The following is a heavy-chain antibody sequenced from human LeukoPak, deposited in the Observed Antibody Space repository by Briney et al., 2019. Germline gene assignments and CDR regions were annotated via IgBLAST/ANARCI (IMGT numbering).Heavy chain of an antibody. CDR2: ISGSGGST. CDR1: GFTFSSYA. Sequence: GGSLRLSCAASGFTFSSYAMSWVRQAPGKGLEWVSAISGSGGSTYYADSVKGRITISRDNSKNTLYLQMNSLRAEDTAVYYCAKDQCSSTSCYSHYFDYWGQGTLVTVSS. CDR3: AKDQCSSTSCYSHYFDY. V-gene: IGHV3-23*01. J-gene: IGHJ4*02. D-gene: IGHD2-2*02.